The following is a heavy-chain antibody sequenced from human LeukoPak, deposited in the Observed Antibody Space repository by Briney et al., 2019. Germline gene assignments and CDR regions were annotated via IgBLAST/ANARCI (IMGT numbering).Heavy chain of an antibody. Sequence: ASETLSLTCTVSGGSISSYYWTWIRQHPQRGLEWIGYVSYSGSTNYNSSLKSRLTISADTSKNQFYLRLTSVTAADTAVYYCARDPRGDITGTTFDRWGQGTLVTVSS. CDR2: VSYSGST. CDR3: ARDPRGDITGTTFDR. J-gene: IGHJ5*02. CDR1: GGSISSYY. V-gene: IGHV4-59*12. D-gene: IGHD1-20*01.